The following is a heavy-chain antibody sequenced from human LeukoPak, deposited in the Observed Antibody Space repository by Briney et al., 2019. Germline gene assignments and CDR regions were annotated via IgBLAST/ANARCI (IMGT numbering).Heavy chain of an antibody. CDR2: ISAYNGNT. CDR1: GYTFPSYC. CDR3: ASQPAYYYDSSGYYRHDYYFDY. J-gene: IGHJ4*02. D-gene: IGHD3-22*01. V-gene: IGHV1-18*01. Sequence: GASVKVPCKASGYTFPSYCIIWVRQAPGQGLEWMGWISAYNGNTNYAQKLQGRVTMTTDTSTSTAYMELRSLRSEDTAVYYCASQPAYYYDSSGYYRHDYYFDYWGQGTLVTVSS.